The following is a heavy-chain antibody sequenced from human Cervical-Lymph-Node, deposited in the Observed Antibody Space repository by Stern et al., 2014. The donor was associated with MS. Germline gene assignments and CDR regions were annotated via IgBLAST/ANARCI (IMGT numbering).Heavy chain of an antibody. V-gene: IGHV1-69*09. J-gene: IGHJ6*02. Sequence: VHLVESGAEVKKPGSSVKVSCKASGGTFSNYAISWVRQAPGEGLEWMGRIVPIFGITNYEQKFQDRVTITADKSTSTAYMDLSSLRSEDTALYFCAKESYYYHSGGSVSYYYYYGMDVWGQGTTVTVYS. D-gene: IGHD3-22*01. CDR3: AKESYYYHSGGSVSYYYYYGMDV. CDR1: GGTFSNYA. CDR2: IVPIFGIT.